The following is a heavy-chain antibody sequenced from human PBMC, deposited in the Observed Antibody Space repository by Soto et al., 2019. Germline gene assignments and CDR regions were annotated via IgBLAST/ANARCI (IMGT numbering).Heavy chain of an antibody. CDR2: IYYSGST. D-gene: IGHD3-3*01. Sequence: SETLSLTCTVSGGSISSYYWSWIRQPPGKGLEWIGYIYYSGSTNYNPSLKSRVTISVDTSKNQFSLKLSSVTAADTAVYYCARIVTIGNWFDPWGQGTLVTVSS. J-gene: IGHJ5*02. CDR3: ARIVTIGNWFDP. V-gene: IGHV4-59*01. CDR1: GGSISSYY.